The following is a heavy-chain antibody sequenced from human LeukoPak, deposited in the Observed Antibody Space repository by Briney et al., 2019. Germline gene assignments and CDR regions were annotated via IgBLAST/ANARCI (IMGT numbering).Heavy chain of an antibody. Sequence: SVKVSCKASGGTFISYAISWVRQAPGQGLEWMGGIIPIFGTANYAQKFQGRVTITADESTSTAYMELSSLRSEDTAVYYCASVRNPGDRFDYWGQGTLVTVSS. D-gene: IGHD3-10*01. CDR3: ASVRNPGDRFDY. CDR1: GGTFISYA. V-gene: IGHV1-69*13. J-gene: IGHJ4*02. CDR2: IIPIFGTA.